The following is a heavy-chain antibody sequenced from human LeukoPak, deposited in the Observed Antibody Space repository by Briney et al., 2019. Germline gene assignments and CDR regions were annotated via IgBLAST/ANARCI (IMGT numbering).Heavy chain of an antibody. D-gene: IGHD3-10*01. CDR3: ARWGSGSYSNWFDP. V-gene: IGHV4-4*07. CDR2: IYTSGST. J-gene: IGHJ5*02. Sequence: PSETLSLTCTVSGNSFGDYYWSWIRQPAGKGLEWIGRIYTSGSTTYNPSLKSRVTMSVDTSKSQFSLNLMSVTAADTAVYYCARWGSGSYSNWFDPWGQGTLVTVSS. CDR1: GNSFGDYY.